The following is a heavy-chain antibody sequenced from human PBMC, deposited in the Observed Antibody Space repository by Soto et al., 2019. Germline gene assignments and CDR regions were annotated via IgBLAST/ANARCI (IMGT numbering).Heavy chain of an antibody. J-gene: IGHJ4*02. CDR1: GFTFSSYG. V-gene: IGHV3-33*01. Sequence: GPLILSCASSGFTFSSYGMHWVRQAPGKGLEWVAFIWHDGGNKFYAESVKGRFTISRDNSKNTLYLQMTSLSAEDTAMYYCARDGDVNTGFGKDYWGQGTLVTVSS. CDR2: IWHDGGNK. CDR3: ARDGDVNTGFGKDY. D-gene: IGHD3-16*01.